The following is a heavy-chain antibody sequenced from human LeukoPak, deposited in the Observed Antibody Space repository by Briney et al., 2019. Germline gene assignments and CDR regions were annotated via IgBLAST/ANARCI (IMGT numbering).Heavy chain of an antibody. D-gene: IGHD3-10*01. CDR2: IYSGGST. CDR3: ARAPLWFGEGYFDY. J-gene: IGHJ4*02. V-gene: IGHV3-53*01. Sequence: QTGGSLRLSCAASALTVSSNYMSWVRQAPGKGLEWVSVIYSGGSTYYADSVKGRFTISRDNSKNTLYLQMNSLRAKDTAVYYCARAPLWFGEGYFDYWGQGTLVTVSS. CDR1: ALTVSSNY.